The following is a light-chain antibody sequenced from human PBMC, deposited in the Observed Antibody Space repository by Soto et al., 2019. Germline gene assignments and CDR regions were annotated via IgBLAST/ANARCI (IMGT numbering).Light chain of an antibody. CDR3: QQYCRAPCT. CDR2: CAS. V-gene: IGKV3-20*01. J-gene: IGKJ3*01. Sequence: EIGLTQSPGTLSLSPGARATLSCRASQSVSSSYLAWYQQKPVQAPRLLIYCASSRATGIPHRFSGSGSGTDFSLTIIRLEPDDFAVYYCQQYCRAPCTFGPGSRVDI. CDR1: QSVSSSY.